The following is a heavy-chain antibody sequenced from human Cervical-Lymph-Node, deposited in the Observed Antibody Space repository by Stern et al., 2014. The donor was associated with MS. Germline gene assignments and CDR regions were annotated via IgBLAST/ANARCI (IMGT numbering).Heavy chain of an antibody. Sequence: VQLVESGGGLVKPGGSLRLSCVASGFTFSDAWMSWVRQAPGKGLEWVGLIKSKTNGETTDYAAPVKGRFSISRDDSKNTVYLQMNSLKTEDTGIYYCLGTYLAYWVQGTLVAVSS. CDR3: LGTYLAY. CDR1: GFTFSDAW. V-gene: IGHV3-15*01. J-gene: IGHJ4*02. CDR2: IKSKTNGETT.